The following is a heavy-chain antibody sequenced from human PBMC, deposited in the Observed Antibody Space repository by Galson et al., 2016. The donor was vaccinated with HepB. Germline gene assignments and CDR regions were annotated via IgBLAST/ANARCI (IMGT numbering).Heavy chain of an antibody. CDR2: ISANSGNT. Sequence: SVKVSCKASTYIFSTCGITWMRQAPGQRREWMGWISANSGNTKYAEKFQGRVTMTTDTPTGTAYMDLRRMRLEDTAVYYLGVGAEKETMLDYRGQGTLFTGAS. D-gene: IGHD5-24*01. CDR3: GVGAEKETMLDY. J-gene: IGHJ4*02. V-gene: IGHV1-18*01. CDR1: TYIFSTCG.